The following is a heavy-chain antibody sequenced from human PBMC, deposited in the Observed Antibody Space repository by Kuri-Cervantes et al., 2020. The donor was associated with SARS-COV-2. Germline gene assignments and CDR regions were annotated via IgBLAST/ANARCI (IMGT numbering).Heavy chain of an antibody. CDR2: ISYDGNND. D-gene: IGHD5-12*01. CDR3: ARVLRGYSGYELFDY. J-gene: IGHJ4*02. V-gene: IGHV3-30-3*01. CDR1: GLTFSSYA. Sequence: GESLKISCAASGLTFSSYAMHWVRQAPGKGLEWVAIISYDGNNDYYADSVKGRFTISRDNSKNTLYLQMNSLRAEDTAVYYCARVLRGYSGYELFDYWGQGTLVTVSS.